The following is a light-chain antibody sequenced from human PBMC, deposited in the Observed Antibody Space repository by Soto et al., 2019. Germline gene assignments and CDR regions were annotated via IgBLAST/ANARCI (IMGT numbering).Light chain of an antibody. CDR2: GAS. V-gene: IGKV3-15*01. CDR3: QQYNNWPPCT. CDR1: QSVSSN. Sequence: EIVMTQSPATLSVSPGERATLSCRASQSVSSNLAWYQQKPGQAPRLLIYGASTRATGIPARFSGSGSGTEFTLTICSLQSEDFAVYYCQQYNNWPPCTFGQGTKVEIK. J-gene: IGKJ1*01.